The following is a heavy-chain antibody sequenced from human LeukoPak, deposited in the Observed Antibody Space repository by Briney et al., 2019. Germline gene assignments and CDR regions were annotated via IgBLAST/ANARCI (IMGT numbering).Heavy chain of an antibody. J-gene: IGHJ5*02. CDR2: IYYSGST. CDR1: GDSISNYY. CDR3: ARAGMTTVSPWGFDP. D-gene: IGHD4-17*01. Sequence: SETLSLTSTVSGDSISNYYWSWIRQPPGKGLEWIGYIYYSGSTNYNPSLKSRVTISVDTSKNQFSLKLSSVTAADTAVYYCARAGMTTVSPWGFDPWGQGTLVTVSS. V-gene: IGHV4-59*01.